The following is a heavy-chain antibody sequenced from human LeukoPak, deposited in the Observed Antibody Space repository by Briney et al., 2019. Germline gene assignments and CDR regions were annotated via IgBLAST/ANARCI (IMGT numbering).Heavy chain of an antibody. CDR2: ISANNGET. D-gene: IGHD2-2*01. Sequence: ASVMVSCKASGYTIANYGISWQRQAPAQGLEWMSWISANNGETRYPQNLHGRVTMTTDTSTTTVYMELRRLRLDDTAVYYCARVPPSAHQLFGSGYWGRGTQVTIFS. CDR3: ARVPPSAHQLFGSGY. CDR1: GYTIANYG. V-gene: IGHV1-18*04. J-gene: IGHJ4*02.